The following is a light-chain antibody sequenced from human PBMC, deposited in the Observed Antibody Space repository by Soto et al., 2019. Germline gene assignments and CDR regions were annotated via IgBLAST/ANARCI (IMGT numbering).Light chain of an antibody. J-gene: IGLJ2*01. CDR1: SSDVGSYNL. V-gene: IGLV2-23*01. CDR3: CSYAGSSNL. Sequence: QSALTQPASVSGSPGQSITISCTGTSSDVGSYNLVSWYQQHPGKAPKLMIYEGSKRPSGVSNRFSGSKSGNTASLTISGLQAEDEANCSRCSYAGSSNLFGGGTKL. CDR2: EGS.